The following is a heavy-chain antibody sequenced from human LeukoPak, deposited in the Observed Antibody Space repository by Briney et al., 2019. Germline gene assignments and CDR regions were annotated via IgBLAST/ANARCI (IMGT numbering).Heavy chain of an antibody. V-gene: IGHV3-23*01. J-gene: IGHJ4*02. CDR3: ATRPASETYFAVFDY. Sequence: GGSLRLSCTASGVSFSSHAMSWVRQAPGKGPEWVSDITGSGGSTYYAESVKGRFTISRDNSKNTLYLQMNGLRVEDTAVYFCATRPASETYFAVFDYWGQGTLITVSS. CDR2: ITGSGGST. CDR1: GVSFSSHA. D-gene: IGHD1-26*01.